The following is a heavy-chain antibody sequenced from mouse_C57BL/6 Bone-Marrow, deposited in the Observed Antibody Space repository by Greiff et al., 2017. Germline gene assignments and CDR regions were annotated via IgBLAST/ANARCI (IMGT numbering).Heavy chain of an antibody. Sequence: VQLQQSGAELARPGASVKLSCKASGYTFTSYGISWVKQRTGQGLEWIGEIYPRSGNTYYNEKFKGKATLTADKSSSTAYMALRSLTSEDSAVXFCARWHYYGSSYTWFADWGQGTLVTVSA. CDR3: ARWHYYGSSYTWFAD. CDR2: IYPRSGNT. V-gene: IGHV1-81*01. J-gene: IGHJ3*01. D-gene: IGHD1-1*01. CDR1: GYTFTSYG.